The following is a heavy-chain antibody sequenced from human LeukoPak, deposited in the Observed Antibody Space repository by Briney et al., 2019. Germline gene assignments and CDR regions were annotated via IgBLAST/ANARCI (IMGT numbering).Heavy chain of an antibody. Sequence: GGSLRLSCAASGFNFSLNSMNWVRQAPGKGLEWISYISSGSDTLYYAEAVKGRFTVSRDNAKNSVFLQMNSLRAEDTAVYYCTRDGQYYGMDVWGQGTTVTVSS. CDR1: GFNFSLNS. V-gene: IGHV3-48*01. CDR2: ISSGSDTL. CDR3: TRDGQYYGMDV. J-gene: IGHJ6*02.